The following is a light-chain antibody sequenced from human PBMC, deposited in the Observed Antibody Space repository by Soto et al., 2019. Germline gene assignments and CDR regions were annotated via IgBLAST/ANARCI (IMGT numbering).Light chain of an antibody. CDR2: DAS. Sequence: DIQMTQSPSTLSASVGDRVTITCRASQSISNWLAWYQQKPGKAPKLLIYDASSLESGVPSRFSGSGSGTEFTLTISNLQPGEFATYYCQQYNSYRYTFGQGTKLEIK. J-gene: IGKJ2*01. CDR3: QQYNSYRYT. CDR1: QSISNW. V-gene: IGKV1-5*01.